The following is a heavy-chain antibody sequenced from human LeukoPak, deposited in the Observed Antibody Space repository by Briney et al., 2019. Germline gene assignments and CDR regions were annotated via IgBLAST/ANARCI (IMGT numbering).Heavy chain of an antibody. CDR1: GFTFSSYA. Sequence: PGRSLRLSCAASGFTFSSYAMHWVRQAPGKGLEWVAVISYDGSNKYYADSVKGRFTISRDNSKNTLYLQMNSLRAEDTAVYYCAKEIEARGIAAAGDYFDYWGQGTLVTVSS. V-gene: IGHV3-30-3*01. J-gene: IGHJ4*02. CDR3: AKEIEARGIAAAGDYFDY. D-gene: IGHD6-13*01. CDR2: ISYDGSNK.